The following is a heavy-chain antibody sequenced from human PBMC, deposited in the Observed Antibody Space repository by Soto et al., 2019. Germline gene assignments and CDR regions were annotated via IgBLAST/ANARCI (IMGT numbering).Heavy chain of an antibody. J-gene: IGHJ4*02. V-gene: IGHV4-30-4*01. Sequence: QVQLQESGPGLVKPSQTLSLTCTVSGGSIRSSDYYWSWIRQPPGKGLEWIGYVYYSESAYYNPSLQSRGFRSIDTSKNQFSLTLSSVTAADTAVYYCARVIITATGTSGFDSWGQGTLVTVSS. CDR3: ARVIITATGTSGFDS. D-gene: IGHD6-13*01. CDR1: GGSIRSSDYY. CDR2: VYYSESA.